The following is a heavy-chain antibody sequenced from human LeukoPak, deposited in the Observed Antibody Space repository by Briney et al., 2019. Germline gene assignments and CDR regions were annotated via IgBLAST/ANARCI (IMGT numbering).Heavy chain of an antibody. J-gene: IGHJ4*02. CDR1: GGSFSGYY. CDR2: INHSGST. V-gene: IGHV4-34*01. CDR3: ARKGFRGPKPFDY. D-gene: IGHD3-10*01. Sequence: SGTLSLTCAVYGGSFSGYYWSWIRQPPGKGLEWIGEINHSGSTNYNPSLKSRVTISVDTSKNQFSLKLSSVTAADTAVYYCARKGFRGPKPFDYWGQGTLVTVSS.